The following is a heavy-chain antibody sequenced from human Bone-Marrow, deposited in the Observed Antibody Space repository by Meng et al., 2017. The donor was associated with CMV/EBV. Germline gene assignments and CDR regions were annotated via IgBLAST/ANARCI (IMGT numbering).Heavy chain of an antibody. J-gene: IGHJ4*02. CDR1: GFNVSSNY. CDR3: ARGLFGFGEL. D-gene: IGHD3-10*01. V-gene: IGHV3-53*01. CDR2: ISSGGST. Sequence: LSCAASGFNVSSNYMRWVRHAPGKGLEWVSVISSGGSTYYAASVKGRFTSSRDNSKNPLYLQMNSLRAEDTAVYYCARGLFGFGELWDQGTLVTVSS.